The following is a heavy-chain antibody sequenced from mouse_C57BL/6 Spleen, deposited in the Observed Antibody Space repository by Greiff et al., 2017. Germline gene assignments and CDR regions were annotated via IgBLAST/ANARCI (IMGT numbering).Heavy chain of an antibody. V-gene: IGHV1-59*01. D-gene: IGHD1-1*01. J-gene: IGHJ1*03. CDR1: GYTFTSYW. CDR2: IDPSDSYT. CDR3: ARGSRYWYFDV. Sequence: QVQLQQPGAELVRPGTSVKLSCKASGYTFTSYWMHWVKQRPGQGLEWIGVIDPSDSYTNYNQKFKGKATLTVDTSSSTAYMQLSSLTSEDSAVYYCARGSRYWYFDVWGTGTTVTVSS.